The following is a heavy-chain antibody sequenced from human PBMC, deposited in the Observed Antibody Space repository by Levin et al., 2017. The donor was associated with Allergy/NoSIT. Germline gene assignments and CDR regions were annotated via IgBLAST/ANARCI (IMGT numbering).Heavy chain of an antibody. V-gene: IGHV4-39*01. CDR3: AGPSDYVGNDAFDI. Sequence: GSLRLSCTVSGGSISSSSYYWGWIRQPPGKGLEWIGSIYYSGSTYYNPSLKSRVTISVDTSKNQFSLKLSSVTAADTAVYYCAGPSDYVGNDAFDIWGQGTMVTVSS. D-gene: IGHD4-17*01. J-gene: IGHJ3*02. CDR1: GGSISSSSYY. CDR2: IYYSGST.